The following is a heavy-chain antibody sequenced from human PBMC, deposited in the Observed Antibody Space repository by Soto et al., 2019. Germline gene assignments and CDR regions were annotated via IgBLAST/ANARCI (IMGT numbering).Heavy chain of an antibody. D-gene: IGHD1-26*01. J-gene: IGHJ4*02. CDR1: GFTFSSYW. Sequence: EVQLVESGGGLVQPGGSLRLSCAASGFTFSSYWMSWVRQAPGKGLEWVANIKQDGSEKYYVDSVKGRFTISRDNAKNSLYLQMNSLRAEDTAVYYCAMEAVGAGEESHFDYWGQGTLVTVSS. V-gene: IGHV3-7*04. CDR3: AMEAVGAGEESHFDY. CDR2: IKQDGSEK.